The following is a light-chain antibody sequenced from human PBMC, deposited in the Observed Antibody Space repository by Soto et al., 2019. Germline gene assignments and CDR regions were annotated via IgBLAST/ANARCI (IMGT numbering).Light chain of an antibody. V-gene: IGLV1-47*01. CDR3: SVGDANLSAWV. J-gene: IGLJ3*02. Sequence: QSVLTQPPSASGTPGQRVTISCSGSSSNIGKNYVYWYQQLPGRAPKLLIYRNTQRPSGVPDQFSGSKSGTSASLAISGLRSEDEADYYCSVGDANLSAWVFGGGTKLTVL. CDR2: RNT. CDR1: SSNIGKNY.